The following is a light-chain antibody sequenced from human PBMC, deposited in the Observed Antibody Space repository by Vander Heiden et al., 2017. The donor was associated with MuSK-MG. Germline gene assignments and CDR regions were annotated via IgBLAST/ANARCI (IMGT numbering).Light chain of an antibody. J-gene: IGKJ1*01. V-gene: IGKV1-39*01. CDR2: AAS. Sequence: DIQMTQSPSSLSASVGDRVTITCRASQSISSYLNWYQQKPGKAPKLLIYAASSLQSGVPSRFSGSGYGKDFTLTISSRQPEDFATYYCQQSDSTLAWTFGQGTKVEIK. CDR3: QQSDSTLAWT. CDR1: QSISSY.